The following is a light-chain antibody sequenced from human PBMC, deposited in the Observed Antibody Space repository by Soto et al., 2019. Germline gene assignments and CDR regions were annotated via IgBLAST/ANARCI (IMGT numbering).Light chain of an antibody. CDR2: YAS. V-gene: IGKV3-11*01. J-gene: IGKJ3*01. CDR1: QSVSSS. CDR3: QQRASWPPT. Sequence: EIVLTQSPATLSLSPGARATLSCRASQSVSSSLAWFQHKPGQAPRLLIDYASNRATGIPARFSGSGSGTDFTLTISSLESEDFAVYYCQQRASWPPTFGPGTKVDVK.